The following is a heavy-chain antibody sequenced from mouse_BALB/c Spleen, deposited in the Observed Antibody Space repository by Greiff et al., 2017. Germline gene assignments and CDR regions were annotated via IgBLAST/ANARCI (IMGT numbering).Heavy chain of an antibody. D-gene: IGHD1-1*01. J-gene: IGHJ2*01. CDR3: ARPDYYGSSCFDY. Sequence: VQLQQSGAELMKPGASVKISCKATGYTFSSYWIEWVKQRPGHGLEWIGEILPGSGSTNYNEKFKGKATFTADTSSNTAYMQLSSLTSEDSAVYYCARPDYYGSSCFDYWGQGTTLTVSS. CDR1: GYTFSSYW. CDR2: ILPGSGST. V-gene: IGHV1-9*01.